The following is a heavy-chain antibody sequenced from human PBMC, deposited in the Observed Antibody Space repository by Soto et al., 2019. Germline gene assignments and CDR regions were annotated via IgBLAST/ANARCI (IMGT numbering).Heavy chain of an antibody. Sequence: QVQLVQSGAEVKKPGSSVKVSCKASGGTFSSYAISWVRQAPGQGLEWMGGIIPIFGTANYAQKFQGRVTMTADESTSTADMELSSLRSEDTAVYYCARSGPHYYDILTGYQYLYYYGMDVWGQGTTVTVSS. CDR2: IIPIFGTA. J-gene: IGHJ6*02. CDR3: ARSGPHYYDILTGYQYLYYYGMDV. CDR1: GGTFSSYA. V-gene: IGHV1-69*01. D-gene: IGHD3-9*01.